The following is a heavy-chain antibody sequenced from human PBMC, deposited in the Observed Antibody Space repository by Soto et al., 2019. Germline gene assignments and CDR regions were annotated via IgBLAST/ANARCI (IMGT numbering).Heavy chain of an antibody. D-gene: IGHD5-12*01. CDR1: GVTCSSYG. CDR2: ISGSGGST. Sequence: GGSLRVSCAAAGVTCSSYGMHWVRQAPGKGLEWVSAISGSGGSTYYADSVKGRFTISRDNSKNTLYLQMNSLRAEDTAVYYCAKLLGYSGYVDAFDIWGQGTMVTVSS. CDR3: AKLLGYSGYVDAFDI. V-gene: IGHV3-23*01. J-gene: IGHJ3*02.